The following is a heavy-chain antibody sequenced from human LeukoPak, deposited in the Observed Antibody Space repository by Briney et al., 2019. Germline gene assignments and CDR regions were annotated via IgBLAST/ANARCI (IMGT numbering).Heavy chain of an antibody. CDR3: AKEPTSCSSTSCYSGY. CDR2: IRYDGSNK. V-gene: IGHV3-30*02. CDR1: GFTFSSYG. Sequence: GGSLRLSCAASGFTFSSYGMHWVRQAPGKGLEWVAFIRYDGSNKYYADSVKGRFTISRDNSKNTPYLQMNSLRAEDTAVYYCAKEPTSCSSTSCYSGYWGQGTLVTVSS. D-gene: IGHD2-2*02. J-gene: IGHJ4*02.